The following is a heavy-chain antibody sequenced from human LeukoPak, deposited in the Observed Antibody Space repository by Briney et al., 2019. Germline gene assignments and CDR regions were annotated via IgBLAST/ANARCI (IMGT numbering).Heavy chain of an antibody. CDR2: INPNSGGT. Sequence: ASVKVSCKASGYTFTGYYMHWVRQAPGQGLEWMGWINPNSGGTNYAQKFQGRVTMTRDTSISTAYMELSRLRSDDTAVYYCVRGSTIFGVVNYMDVWGKGTTVTVSS. J-gene: IGHJ6*03. D-gene: IGHD3-3*01. CDR3: VRGSTIFGVVNYMDV. CDR1: GYTFTGYY. V-gene: IGHV1-2*02.